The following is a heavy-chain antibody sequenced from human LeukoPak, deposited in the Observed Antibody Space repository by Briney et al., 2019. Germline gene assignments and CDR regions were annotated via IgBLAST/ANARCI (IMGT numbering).Heavy chain of an antibody. CDR3: AREYVIAVAGLDY. D-gene: IGHD6-19*01. J-gene: IGHJ4*02. Sequence: GGSLRLSCAASGFTFSSYSMNWVRQAPGKGLQWVSSISSSSLYIYYADSVKGRFTISRDNAKNSLYLQMNSLRAEDTAVYYCAREYVIAVAGLDYWGQGTLVTVSS. V-gene: IGHV3-21*04. CDR1: GFTFSSYS. CDR2: ISSSSLYI.